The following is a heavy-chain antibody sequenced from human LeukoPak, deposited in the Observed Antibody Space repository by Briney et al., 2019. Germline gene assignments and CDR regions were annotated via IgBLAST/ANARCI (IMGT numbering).Heavy chain of an antibody. D-gene: IGHD6-13*01. CDR3: ARGPSAAVKYLDF. CDR1: GGPISSYY. CDR2: IYYTGSS. V-gene: IGHV4-59*01. J-gene: IGHJ4*02. Sequence: PSETLSLTCTVSGGPISSYYWSWIRQPPGKGLEWLGYIYYTGSSNYNPSLKSRVSISVDTSKNQFSLKLSSVTAADTAVYYCARGPSAAVKYLDFWGQGTLVTVSS.